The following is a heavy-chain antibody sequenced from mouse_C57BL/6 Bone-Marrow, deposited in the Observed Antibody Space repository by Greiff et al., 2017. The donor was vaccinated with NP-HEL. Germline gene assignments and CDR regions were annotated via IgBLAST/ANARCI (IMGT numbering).Heavy chain of an antibody. J-gene: IGHJ4*01. Sequence: EVQLQQSGPELVKPGASVKISCKASGYTFTDYYMNWVKQSHGKSLEWIGDINPNNGGTSYNQKFKGKATLTVDKSSSTAYMELRSLTSEDSAVYYWARMNWAYYYAMDYWGQGTSVTVSS. V-gene: IGHV1-26*01. CDR3: ARMNWAYYYAMDY. CDR1: GYTFTDYY. D-gene: IGHD4-1*01. CDR2: INPNNGGT.